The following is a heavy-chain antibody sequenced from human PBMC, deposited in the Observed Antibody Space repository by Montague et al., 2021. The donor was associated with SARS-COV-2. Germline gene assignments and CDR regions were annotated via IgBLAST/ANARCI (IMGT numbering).Heavy chain of an antibody. V-gene: IGHV4-39*02. Sequence: SETLSLTCTVSGGSISSSNYDWDWIRQPPGKGLEWIGSIYDSGSTYYNPSLKSRITICVDTSKNHFSLKLSSVTAADTAVYYCARRGRKLLPVATTIGGFDIWGQGTMVTVSS. D-gene: IGHD5-12*01. CDR1: GGSISSSNYD. CDR3: ARRGRKLLPVATTIGGFDI. J-gene: IGHJ3*02. CDR2: IYDSGST.